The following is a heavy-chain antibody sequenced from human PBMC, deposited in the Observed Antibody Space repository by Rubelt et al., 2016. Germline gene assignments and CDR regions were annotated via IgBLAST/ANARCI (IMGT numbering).Heavy chain of an antibody. J-gene: IGHJ5*02. CDR3: ARGDHNFDP. D-gene: IGHD1-14*01. V-gene: IGHV1-2*06. Sequence: QVHLVQSGAEVKKPGASVKVSCKASGYAFIAFYIHWVRQAPGQGLEWMGRIDPNSGGTNYGPKFQDRVTMTRETAVGSAYLDLRRLTSDDTAIYYCARGDHNFDPWGRGTLVTVSS. CDR2: IDPNSGGT. CDR1: GYAFIAFY.